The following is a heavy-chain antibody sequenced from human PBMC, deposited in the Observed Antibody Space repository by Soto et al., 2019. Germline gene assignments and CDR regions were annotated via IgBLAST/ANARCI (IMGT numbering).Heavy chain of an antibody. CDR1: GGSFSRYY. V-gene: IGHV4-34*01. D-gene: IGHD5-12*01. CDR3: AREGESSGYDYFDY. J-gene: IGHJ4*02. CDR2: INHSGNT. Sequence: QVQLQQWGAGLLKPSETLSLTCAVYGGSFSRYYWSWIRQPPGKGREWIGEINHSGNTHYNPSLKSRVTISVDTSRNQFSLNLSSVTAADTAVYYCAREGESSGYDYFDYWGQGTLVTVSS.